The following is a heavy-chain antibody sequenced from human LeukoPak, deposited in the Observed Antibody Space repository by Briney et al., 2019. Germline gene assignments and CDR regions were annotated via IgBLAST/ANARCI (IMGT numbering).Heavy chain of an antibody. CDR1: GGSISSSSYY. CDR3: ASYDSSGYYRYYFDY. CDR2: IYYSGST. V-gene: IGHV4-39*01. J-gene: IGHJ4*02. D-gene: IGHD3-22*01. Sequence: PSETLSLACTVSGGSISSSSYYWGWIRQPPGKGLEWIGNIYYSGSTYYNPSLKSRVTISVDTSKNQFSLKLSSVTAADTAVYYCASYDSSGYYRYYFDYWGQGTLVTVSS.